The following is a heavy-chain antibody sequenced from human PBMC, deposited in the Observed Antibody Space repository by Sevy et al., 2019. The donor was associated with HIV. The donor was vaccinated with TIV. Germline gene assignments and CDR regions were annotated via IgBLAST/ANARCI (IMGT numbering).Heavy chain of an antibody. CDR1: GFTFSKYS. V-gene: IGHV3-23*01. CDR2: LSFGCGEI. J-gene: IGHJ4*02. CDR3: AREGCTKPHDY. Sequence: GGFLRLSCAASGFTFSKYSMSWDRQPPGKGLEWVSTLSFGCGEINYADSVKGRFTISRDNSKSSVYLQMNNLRPEDTAVYYCAREGCTKPHDYWGQGTLVTVSS. D-gene: IGHD2-8*01.